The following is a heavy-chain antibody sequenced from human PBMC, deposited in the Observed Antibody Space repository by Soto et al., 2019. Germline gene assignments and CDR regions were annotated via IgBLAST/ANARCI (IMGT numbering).Heavy chain of an antibody. Sequence: GASVKVSCKASGYTFTGYYMHWVRQAPGQGLEWMGRINTNSGIANYAQKFQGRVTITADKSTSTAYMELSSLRVEDTAVYYCAASAVVAAHHWGQGALVTVSS. V-gene: IGHV1-69*02. J-gene: IGHJ5*02. CDR2: INTNSGIA. CDR3: AASAVVAAHH. D-gene: IGHD2-15*01. CDR1: GYTFTGYY.